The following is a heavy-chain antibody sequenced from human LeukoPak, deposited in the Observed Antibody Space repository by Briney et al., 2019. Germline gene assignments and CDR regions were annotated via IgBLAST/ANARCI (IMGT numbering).Heavy chain of an antibody. D-gene: IGHD1-26*01. J-gene: IGHJ4*02. V-gene: IGHV1-2*02. CDR1: GYSFTGYY. CDR2: LNPNSGGT. CDR3: ARSSWELLPVFDS. Sequence: ASVKVSCKTSGYSFTGYYIHWVRQAPGQGLEWMGWLNPNSGGTNYAQQFQGRVTMTRDTSISTAYMELSRPRSDDTAVYYCARSSWELLPVFDSWGQGTLVTVSS.